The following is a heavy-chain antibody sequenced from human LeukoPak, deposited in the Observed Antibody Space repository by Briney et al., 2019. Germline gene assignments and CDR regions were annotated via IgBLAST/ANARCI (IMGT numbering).Heavy chain of an antibody. Sequence: GGSLRLSCAASGFTFSSYGMHWVRQAPGKGLEWVAVISYDGSNKYYADSVKGRFTISRDNSKNTLYLQMNSLRAEDTAVYYCAKDMRGGELLHGMDVWGQGTTVTVS. CDR2: ISYDGSNK. V-gene: IGHV3-30*18. CDR1: GFTFSSYG. D-gene: IGHD3-10*01. J-gene: IGHJ6*02. CDR3: AKDMRGGELLHGMDV.